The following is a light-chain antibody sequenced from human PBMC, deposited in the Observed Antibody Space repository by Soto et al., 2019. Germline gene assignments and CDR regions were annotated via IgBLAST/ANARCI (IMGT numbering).Light chain of an antibody. J-gene: IGKJ1*01. V-gene: IGKV3-11*01. CDR1: QSVGSY. CDR3: QQRSNWPPTWT. Sequence: EVVLTQSPATLSLSPGERATLSCRASQSVGSYLAWYQHKPGQPPRLLIYDASNRSTGIPARFSGSGSGTDFTLTISSLEPEDFAVYYCQQRSNWPPTWTFGQVTKVAIK. CDR2: DAS.